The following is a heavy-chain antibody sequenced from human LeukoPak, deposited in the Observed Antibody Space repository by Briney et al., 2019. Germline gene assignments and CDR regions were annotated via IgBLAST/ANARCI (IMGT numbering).Heavy chain of an antibody. J-gene: IGHJ5*02. CDR2: INNSGST. Sequence: NPSETLSLTCAVYGGSFSGYYWSWIRQPPGKGLEWIGEINNSGSTNYNPSLKSRVTISVDTSKNQFSLKLSSVTASDTAVYYCARGAGYSSSYYWFDPWGQGTLVTVS. CDR1: GGSFSGYY. CDR3: ARGAGYSSSYYWFDP. D-gene: IGHD6-6*01. V-gene: IGHV4-34*01.